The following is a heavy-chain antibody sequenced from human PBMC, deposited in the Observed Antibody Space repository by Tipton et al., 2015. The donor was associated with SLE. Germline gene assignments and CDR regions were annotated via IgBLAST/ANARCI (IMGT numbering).Heavy chain of an antibody. D-gene: IGHD5-24*01. CDR1: GGSISSGAYS. Sequence: TLSLTCTVSGGSISSGAYSWSWIRQPPGKGLEWIGYVYRRGSTYYNPSLKSRVTISVDKSKNQLSLKLRSVTAADTAVYYCARDAVDGYRGGAVDSWGQGTLVTVSS. CDR2: VYRRGST. J-gene: IGHJ4*02. CDR3: ARDAVDGYRGGAVDS. V-gene: IGHV4-30-2*01.